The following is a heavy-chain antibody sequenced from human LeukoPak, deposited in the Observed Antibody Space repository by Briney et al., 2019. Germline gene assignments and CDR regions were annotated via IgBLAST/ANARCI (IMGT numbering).Heavy chain of an antibody. CDR3: ARHAENDCSYTSCGKRPLDY. CDR2: IYFGGTT. Sequence: KTSETLSLTCTVSGGSISIGPYYWGWIRHPPGKGLGWVGTIYFGGTTYYNPSIKSRVTISVDTSKNQFSLKLSSVTAADTAVYYCARHAENDCSYTSCGKRPLDYWGQRTLVTVSS. CDR1: GGSISIGPYY. V-gene: IGHV4-39*01. J-gene: IGHJ4*02. D-gene: IGHD2-2*01.